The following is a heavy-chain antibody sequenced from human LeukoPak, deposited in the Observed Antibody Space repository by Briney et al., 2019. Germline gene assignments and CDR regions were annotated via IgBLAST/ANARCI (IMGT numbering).Heavy chain of an antibody. D-gene: IGHD6-13*01. CDR2: ISGSGGST. V-gene: IGHV3-23*01. Sequence: GGSLRLSCAASGFTFSSYAMSWVRQAPGKGLEWVSAISGSGGSTYYADAVKGRFTISRDNSKNTLYLQMNSLRAEDTAVYYCATSSLEPRNYYYMDVWGKGTTVTVSS. J-gene: IGHJ6*03. CDR3: ATSSLEPRNYYYMDV. CDR1: GFTFSSYA.